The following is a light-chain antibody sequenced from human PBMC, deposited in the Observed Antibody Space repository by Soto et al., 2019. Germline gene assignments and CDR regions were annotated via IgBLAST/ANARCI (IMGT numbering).Light chain of an antibody. J-gene: IGKJ4*01. CDR3: QQRSNWPLT. Sequence: VLTQSPATLSLSPGERATLSCRASQSVASYLAWYQQKPGQAPRLLIYDASNMATGIPARFSGSGSGTDFTLTISGLEPEDFAVYYCQQRSNWPLTFGGGTKVEIK. CDR1: QSVASY. CDR2: DAS. V-gene: IGKV3-11*01.